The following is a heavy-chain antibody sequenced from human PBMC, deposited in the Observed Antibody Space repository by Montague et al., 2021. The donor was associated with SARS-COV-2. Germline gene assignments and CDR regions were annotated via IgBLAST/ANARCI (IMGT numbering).Heavy chain of an antibody. CDR1: GFPLSTSGMR. D-gene: IGHD3-9*01. CDR2: IDWDDDK. CDR3: ARPYYDILTAYYTPFDY. J-gene: IGHJ4*02. V-gene: IGHV2-70*04. Sequence: PALVTPTQTLTLTCTFSGFPLSTSGMRASWIRQPPGKALEWLARIDWDDDKFYSTSLKTRLTISKDTSKNQVVLTMTNMDPVDTATYYCARPYYDILTAYYTPFDYWGQGTLVTVSS.